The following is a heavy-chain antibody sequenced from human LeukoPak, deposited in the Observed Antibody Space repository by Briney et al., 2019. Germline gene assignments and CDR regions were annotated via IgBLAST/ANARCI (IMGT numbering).Heavy chain of an antibody. CDR1: GYTFTSYH. J-gene: IGHJ4*02. CDR3: ARDRGIPMAFYYFDY. CDR2: SNPSGGST. Sequence: ASVKVSCKASGYTFTSYHMHWVRQAPGQGLEWMGISNPSGGSTSYAQRFQGRVTMTRDTSTGTLYMELSSLRSEDTAVYYCARDRGIPMAFYYFDYWGQGTLVTVPS. D-gene: IGHD6-19*01. V-gene: IGHV1-46*01.